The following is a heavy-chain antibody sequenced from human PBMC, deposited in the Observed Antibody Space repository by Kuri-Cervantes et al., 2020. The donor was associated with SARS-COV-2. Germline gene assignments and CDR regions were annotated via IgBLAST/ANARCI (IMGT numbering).Heavy chain of an antibody. CDR1: GGSISSSSYY. Sequence: GSLRLSCTVSGGSISSSSYYWGWIRQPPGKGLEWIGSIYYSGSTNYNPSLKSRVTISVDTSKNQFSLKLSSVTAADTAVYYCARRLFDYGDWGGAFDIWGQGTMVTVSS. J-gene: IGHJ3*02. D-gene: IGHD4-17*01. CDR3: ARRLFDYGDWGGAFDI. CDR2: IYYSGST. V-gene: IGHV4-39*07.